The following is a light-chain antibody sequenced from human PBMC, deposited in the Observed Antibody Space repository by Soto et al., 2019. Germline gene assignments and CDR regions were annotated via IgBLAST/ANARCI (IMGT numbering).Light chain of an antibody. Sequence: DIQMTQSPSSVSASLGDRVTITCRSSQFISTWLAWYQQKPGKAPKLLIYGASTLQIGVPSRFSGSGSGTDFTLTISSLQPEDVAVYYCQQYYSTPSTFGQGTKVDIK. J-gene: IGKJ1*01. CDR3: QQYYSTPST. CDR2: GAS. CDR1: QFISTW. V-gene: IGKV1-12*01.